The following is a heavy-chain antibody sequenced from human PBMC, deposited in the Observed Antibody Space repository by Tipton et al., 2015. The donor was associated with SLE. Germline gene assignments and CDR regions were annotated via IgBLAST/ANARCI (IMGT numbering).Heavy chain of an antibody. D-gene: IGHD6-13*01. V-gene: IGHV4-34*01. CDR3: ASMTTYSSSWYYFDY. CDR2: INHSRRT. J-gene: IGHJ4*02. Sequence: TLSLTCAVYGGSFSGYYWSWIRQPPGKGLEWIGEINHSRRTNYNPSLKSRVTISVDASKNQFSLKLNSVTAADTAVYYCASMTTYSSSWYYFDYWGQGTLVTVSS. CDR1: GGSFSGYY.